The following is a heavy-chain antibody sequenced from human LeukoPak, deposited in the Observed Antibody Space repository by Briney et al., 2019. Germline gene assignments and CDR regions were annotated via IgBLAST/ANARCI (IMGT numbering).Heavy chain of an antibody. D-gene: IGHD4-23*01. J-gene: IGHJ4*02. CDR3: ARRTVVTPFSDF. V-gene: IGHV4-34*01. Sequence: ETLSLTCAVYGGSFSGYYWSWIRQPPGRGLEWIGSIYSSGNTYYNPSLKSRVTITVDTSKNTFSLKVNSVTAADTAMYYCARRTVVTPFSDFWGQGTLVTVSS. CDR1: GGSFSGYY. CDR2: IYSSGNT.